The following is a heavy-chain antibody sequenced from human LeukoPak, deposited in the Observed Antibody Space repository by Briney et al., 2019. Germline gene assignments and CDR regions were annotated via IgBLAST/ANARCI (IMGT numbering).Heavy chain of an antibody. D-gene: IGHD6-19*01. CDR1: GYTFTSYG. Sequence: ASVKVSCKASGYTFTSYGISWVRQAPGQGLEGMGWISAYNGNTNYAQKLRGRVTLTTDTSTSTAYMELRSLSYDDRAVYYCPRARDRAVAGTMVNWGEGTLVTVSS. V-gene: IGHV1-18*01. CDR2: ISAYNGNT. J-gene: IGHJ4*02. CDR3: PRARDRAVAGTMVN.